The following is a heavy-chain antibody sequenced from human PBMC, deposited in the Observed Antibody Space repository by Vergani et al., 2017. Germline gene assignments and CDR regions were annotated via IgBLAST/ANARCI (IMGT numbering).Heavy chain of an antibody. CDR1: GFTFSSYA. V-gene: IGHV3-30-3*01. CDR3: ARGASGDYVSSFDY. CDR2: ISYDGSNK. J-gene: IGHJ4*02. D-gene: IGHD4-17*01. Sequence: QVQLVESGGGVVQPGRSLRLSCAASGFTFSSYAMHWVRQAPGPGLEWVAVISYDGSNKYYADSVKRRFTISRDNSKHTLYLEMNSLRAEDTAVYYCARGASGDYVSSFDYWGQGTLVTVSS.